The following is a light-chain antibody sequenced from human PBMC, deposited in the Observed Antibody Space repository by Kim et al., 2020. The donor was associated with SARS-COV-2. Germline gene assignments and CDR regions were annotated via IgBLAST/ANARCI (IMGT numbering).Light chain of an antibody. V-gene: IGKV4-1*01. Sequence: DIVMTQSPDSLAVSLGERATINCKSSQSVLYSSNNENYLAWYQQKPGQPPKLLIYWASTRESGVPDRFSGSGSGTDFTLTISSLQAEDVAVYYCQQYYSTRLTFGGGTKVDIK. CDR2: WAS. CDR1: QSVLYSSNNENY. CDR3: QQYYSTRLT. J-gene: IGKJ4*01.